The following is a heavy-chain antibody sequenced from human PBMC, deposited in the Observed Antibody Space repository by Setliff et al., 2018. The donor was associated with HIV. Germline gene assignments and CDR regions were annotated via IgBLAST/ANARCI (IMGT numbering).Heavy chain of an antibody. Sequence: ASVKVSCKASGGTFSSYGVNWVRQAPGQGLEWMGGIFPFFGSANYAQKFQGRVTITADVSTSTIYMELSSLTSEDTAVYYCARGADGDYRYYMDVWGRGTTVTVSS. J-gene: IGHJ6*03. CDR1: GGTFSSYG. D-gene: IGHD4-17*01. V-gene: IGHV1-69*13. CDR2: IFPFFGSA. CDR3: ARGADGDYRYYMDV.